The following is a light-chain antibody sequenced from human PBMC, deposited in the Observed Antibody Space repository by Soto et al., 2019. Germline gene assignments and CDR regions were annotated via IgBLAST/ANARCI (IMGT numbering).Light chain of an antibody. J-gene: IGKJ1*01. CDR2: ATS. CDR3: QQSYTTLWT. Sequence: DIQMTQSPSSLSASVGDRVTITCRASQNINSYLNWYQQKPGRAPTLLIYATSTLQSGVPSRFSGSGSGTDFTLTISSLQPADFATYFCQQSYTTLWTFGQGTKVEIK. CDR1: QNINSY. V-gene: IGKV1-39*01.